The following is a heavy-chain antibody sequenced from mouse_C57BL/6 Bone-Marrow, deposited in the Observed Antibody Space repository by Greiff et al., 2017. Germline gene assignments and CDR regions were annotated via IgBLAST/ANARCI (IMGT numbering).Heavy chain of an antibody. D-gene: IGHD1-1*01. J-gene: IGHJ2*01. V-gene: IGHV1-4*01. Sequence: QFQLQQSGAELARPGASVKMSCKASGYTFTSYTMHWVKQRPGQGLEWIGYINPSSGYTKYNQKFKDKATLTADKSSSTAYMQLSSLTSEDSAVYYCARIDTTSYFDYWGQGTTLTVSS. CDR1: GYTFTSYT. CDR3: ARIDTTSYFDY. CDR2: INPSSGYT.